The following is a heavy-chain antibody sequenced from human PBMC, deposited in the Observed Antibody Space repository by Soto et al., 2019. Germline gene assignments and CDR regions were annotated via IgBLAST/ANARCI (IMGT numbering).Heavy chain of an antibody. CDR1: GGTIRSYS. CDR2: IYTTGST. V-gene: IGHV4-4*07. Sequence: SETLSLTCNVSGGTIRSYSWSWIRQPAGKPLEWIGRIYTTGSTTYNPSLKSRVTMSIDTSKSQCSLKVRYVTAADSAVYYCAREGAIGFGMDVWGQGTTVTVSS. CDR3: AREGAIGFGMDV. D-gene: IGHD1-26*01. J-gene: IGHJ6*02.